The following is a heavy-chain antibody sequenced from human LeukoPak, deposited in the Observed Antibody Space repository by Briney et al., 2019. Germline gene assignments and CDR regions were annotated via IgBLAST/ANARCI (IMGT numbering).Heavy chain of an antibody. V-gene: IGHV7-4-1*02. CDR3: ARVRLWFGELSPTDAFDV. D-gene: IGHD3-10*01. CDR1: GYSFTNYA. CDR2: IHTNTGNP. Sequence: ASVKVSCKASGYSFTNYAMSWVRQAPGQGLEWVGWIHTNTGNPTYAQGLTGRFVFSLDTAVDTAYLQISGLQSEDTAIYYCARVRLWFGELSPTDAFDVWGQGTLVTVSS. J-gene: IGHJ3*01.